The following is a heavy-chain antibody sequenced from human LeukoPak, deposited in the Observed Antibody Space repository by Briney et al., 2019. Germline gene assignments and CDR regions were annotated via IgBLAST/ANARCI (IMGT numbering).Heavy chain of an antibody. D-gene: IGHD1-26*01. V-gene: IGHV4-39*01. Sequence: SETLPLTCTVSGGSISSSSYYWGWIRQPPGKGLEWIGSIYYSGSTYYNPSLKSRVTISVDTSKNQFSLKLSSVTAADTAVYYCARQVGATPFDYWGQGTLVTVSS. CDR3: ARQVGATPFDY. CDR1: GGSISSSSYY. J-gene: IGHJ4*02. CDR2: IYYSGST.